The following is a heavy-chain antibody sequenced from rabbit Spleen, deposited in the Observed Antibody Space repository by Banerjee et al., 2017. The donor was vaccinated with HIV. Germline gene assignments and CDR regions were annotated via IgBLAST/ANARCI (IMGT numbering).Heavy chain of an antibody. CDR3: ARGDGVIGWNFGW. J-gene: IGHJ4*01. D-gene: IGHD1-1*01. CDR2: IYTSSGST. V-gene: IGHV1S45*01. Sequence: QEQLVESGGGLVQPEGSLTLTCTASGFSFSSGYYMYWVRQAPGKGLEWIACIYTSSGSTWYANWVNGRFTISKTSSTTVTLQMTSLTAADTATYFCARGDGVIGWNFGWWGPGTLVTVS. CDR1: GFSFSSGYY.